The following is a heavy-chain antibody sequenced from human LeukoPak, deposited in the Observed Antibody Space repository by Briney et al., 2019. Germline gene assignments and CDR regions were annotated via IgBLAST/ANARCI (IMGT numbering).Heavy chain of an antibody. J-gene: IGHJ2*01. D-gene: IGHD2-15*01. Sequence: GESLKISCKGSGYTFTSYWLGWVRQMPGKGLEWMGIIYPGDSDTRYSPSFQGQVTISADKSISTAYLQWSSLKASDTAMYYCARPIRPRYCRGGSCYSGYWYFDLWGRGTLVTVSS. CDR3: ARPIRPRYCRGGSCYSGYWYFDL. V-gene: IGHV5-51*01. CDR2: IYPGDSDT. CDR1: GYTFTSYW.